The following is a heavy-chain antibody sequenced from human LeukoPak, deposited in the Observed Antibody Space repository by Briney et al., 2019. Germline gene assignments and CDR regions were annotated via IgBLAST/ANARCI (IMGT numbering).Heavy chain of an antibody. J-gene: IGHJ6*02. CDR3: ARHPKDDFWSGYPGRYGMDV. CDR2: IYYSGST. V-gene: IGHV4-39*01. D-gene: IGHD3-3*01. CDR1: GGSISSSSYY. Sequence: SETLSLTCTVSGGSISSSSYYWGWIRQPPGKGLEWIGSIYYSGSTYYNPSLKSRVTISVDTSKNQFFLKLSSVTAAETAVYYCARHPKDDFWSGYPGRYGMDVWGQGTTVTVSS.